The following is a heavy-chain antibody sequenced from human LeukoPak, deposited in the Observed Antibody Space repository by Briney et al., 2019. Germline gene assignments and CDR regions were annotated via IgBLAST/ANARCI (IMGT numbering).Heavy chain of an antibody. V-gene: IGHV4-30-2*01. CDR1: GGSISSGGYS. J-gene: IGHJ3*02. CDR2: IYHSGST. Sequence: PSETLSLTCAVSGGSISSGGYSWSWIRQPPGKGLEWIGYIYHSGSTYYNPSLKSRVTISVDTSKNQFSLKLSSVTAADTAVYYCARGRWRRAFDIWGQGTMVTVSS. CDR3: ARGRWRRAFDI.